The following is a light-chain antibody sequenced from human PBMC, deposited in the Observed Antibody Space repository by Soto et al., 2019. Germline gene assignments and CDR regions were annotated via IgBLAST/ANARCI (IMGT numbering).Light chain of an antibody. CDR2: GAS. CDR1: QSVSSSY. CDR3: QQYGSSLFT. J-gene: IGKJ3*01. Sequence: EIVLTQSPGTLSLSPGERATLSCRASQSVSSSYLAWYQQKPGQTPRLLIYGASTRATGIPDRFSGSGSGTDFTLTIRRLEPEDFAVYYCQQYGSSLFTFGPGTTVDLK. V-gene: IGKV3-20*01.